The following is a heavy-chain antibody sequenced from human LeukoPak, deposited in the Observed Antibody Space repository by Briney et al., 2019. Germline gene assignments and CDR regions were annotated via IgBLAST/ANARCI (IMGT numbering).Heavy chain of an antibody. Sequence: AASVKVSCEASGYSFINYGMTWVRQAPGQGLEWMGWISAHNGNRNYAQKIQGRVTMTTDTSTSAVYMELRSLSSEDTAVYYCVRDSSYDFWSDPTELFDVWGEGRRVTV. CDR2: ISAHNGNR. CDR3: VRDSSYDFWSDPTELFDV. D-gene: IGHD3-3*01. V-gene: IGHV1-18*01. J-gene: IGHJ3*01. CDR1: GYSFINYG.